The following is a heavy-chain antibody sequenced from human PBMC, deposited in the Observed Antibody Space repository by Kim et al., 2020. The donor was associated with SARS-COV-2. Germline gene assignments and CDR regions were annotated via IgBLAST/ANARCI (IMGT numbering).Heavy chain of an antibody. CDR3: ASQGDSSGYSAFDI. CDR1: GGSISSSSYY. D-gene: IGHD3-22*01. J-gene: IGHJ3*02. V-gene: IGHV4-39*01. Sequence: SETLSLTCTVSGGSISSSSYYWGWIRQPPGKGLEWIGSIYYSGSTYYNPSLKSRVTISVDTSKNQFSLKLSSVTAADTAVYYCASQGDSSGYSAFDIWGQGTMVTVSS. CDR2: IYYSGST.